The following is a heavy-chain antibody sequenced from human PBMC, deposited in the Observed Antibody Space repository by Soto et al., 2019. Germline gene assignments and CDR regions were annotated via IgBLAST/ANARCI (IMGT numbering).Heavy chain of an antibody. Sequence: EVQLLESGGGLVQPGGSLRLSCAASGFTFSSYAMSWVRQAPGKGLEWVSAISGSGGSTYYADSVKGRFTISRDNSKKTLYLQMNSLRAEDTAVYYCAKGTNYYGSGSYYFFDYWGQGTLVTVSS. CDR1: GFTFSSYA. CDR2: ISGSGGST. CDR3: AKGTNYYGSGSYYFFDY. D-gene: IGHD3-10*01. V-gene: IGHV3-23*01. J-gene: IGHJ4*02.